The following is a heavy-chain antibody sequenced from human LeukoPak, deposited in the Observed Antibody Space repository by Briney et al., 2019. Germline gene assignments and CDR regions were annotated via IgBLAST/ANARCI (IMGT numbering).Heavy chain of an antibody. V-gene: IGHV3-7*03. D-gene: IGHD1-26*01. CDR3: ARSGYSHSWDY. J-gene: IGHJ4*02. Sequence: GGSLRLSCAASGFTFSDHYMDWVRQAPGKGLEWVANIKEDGGEIHFVDSMKGRFTISRDNAKNSLYLQMNSLRGDDTAVYYCARSGYSHSWDYWGQGTLVIVSS. CDR2: IKEDGGEI. CDR1: GFTFSDHY.